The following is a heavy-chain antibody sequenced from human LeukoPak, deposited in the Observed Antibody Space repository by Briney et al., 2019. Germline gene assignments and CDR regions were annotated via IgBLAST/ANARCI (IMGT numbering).Heavy chain of an antibody. CDR1: GYSFTSYW. D-gene: IGHD6-19*01. J-gene: IGHJ4*02. Sequence: GESLKISCKGSGYSFTSYWIGWVRQSPGKGLEWVANIDRDGRVQHYVDSVKGRFTISRDNSKNTLYLQMNSLRAEDTAVYYCAKDPSKIYEQWLVYYFDYWGQGTLVTVSS. CDR3: AKDPSKIYEQWLVYYFDY. V-gene: IGHV3-7*03. CDR2: IDRDGRVQ.